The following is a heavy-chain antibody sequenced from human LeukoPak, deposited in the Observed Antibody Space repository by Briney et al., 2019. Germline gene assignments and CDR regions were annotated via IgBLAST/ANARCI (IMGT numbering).Heavy chain of an antibody. J-gene: IGHJ5*02. CDR3: ARDPQDIVVVPASGWFDP. CDR2: IYYSGST. D-gene: IGHD2-2*01. CDR1: GGSISSSSYY. Sequence: SETLSLTCTVSGGSISSSSYYWGWIRQPPGKGLEWIGSIYYSGSTYYNPSLKSRVTISVDTSKNQFSLKLSSVTAADTAVYYCARDPQDIVVVPASGWFDPWGQGTLVTVSS. V-gene: IGHV4-39*07.